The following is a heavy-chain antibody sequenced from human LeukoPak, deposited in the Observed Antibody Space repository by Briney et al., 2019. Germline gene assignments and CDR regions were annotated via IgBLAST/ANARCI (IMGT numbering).Heavy chain of an antibody. CDR3: ARGGRRRYSSGWYSRYYYYGMDV. CDR2: MNPNSGNT. Sequence: GASVKVSCKASGYTFTSYDINWVRQATGQGLEWMGWMNPNSGNTGYAQKFQGRVTMTRNTSISTAYMELSSLRSEDTAVYYCARGGRRRYSSGWYSRYYYYGMDVWGQGTTVTVSS. J-gene: IGHJ6*02. D-gene: IGHD6-19*01. V-gene: IGHV1-8*01. CDR1: GYTFTSYD.